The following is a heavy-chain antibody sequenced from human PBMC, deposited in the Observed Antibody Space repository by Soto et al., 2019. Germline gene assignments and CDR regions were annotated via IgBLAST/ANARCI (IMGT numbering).Heavy chain of an antibody. CDR1: GGSISSYY. CDR3: ARDPGIYYYDSSGYYSFDY. J-gene: IGHJ4*02. D-gene: IGHD3-22*01. V-gene: IGHV4-4*07. CDR2: IYTSGST. Sequence: PSETLSLTCTVSGGSISSYYWSWIRQPAGKGLEWIGRIYTSGSTNYNPSLKSRVTMSVDTSKNQFSLKLSSVTAADTAVYYCARDPGIYYYDSSGYYSFDYWGQGTLGTVAS.